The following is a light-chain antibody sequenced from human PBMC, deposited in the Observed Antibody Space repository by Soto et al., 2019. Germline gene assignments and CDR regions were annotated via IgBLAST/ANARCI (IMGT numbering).Light chain of an antibody. Sequence: EIVMPQSPATLSVSPGESATLSCRASQSVSSNLAWYQQKPGQAPRLLIYGASTRATGIPARFSGSGSGTEFTLTISSLQSEDLAVYYCQQYNNWPPWTFGQGTKVDIK. CDR2: GAS. CDR1: QSVSSN. J-gene: IGKJ1*01. CDR3: QQYNNWPPWT. V-gene: IGKV3D-15*01.